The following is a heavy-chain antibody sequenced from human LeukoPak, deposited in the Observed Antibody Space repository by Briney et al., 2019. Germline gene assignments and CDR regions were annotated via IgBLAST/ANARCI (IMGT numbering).Heavy chain of an antibody. CDR2: MNPNSGNT. CDR1: GYTFASYD. Sequence: GASVKVSCKASGYTFASYDINWVRQATGQGLEWMGWMNPNSGNTGYAQKFQGRVTMTRNTSISTAYTELSSLRSEDTAVYYCARGPITMVRGVILGVWFDPWGQGTLVTVSS. V-gene: IGHV1-8*01. D-gene: IGHD3-10*01. CDR3: ARGPITMVRGVILGVWFDP. J-gene: IGHJ5*02.